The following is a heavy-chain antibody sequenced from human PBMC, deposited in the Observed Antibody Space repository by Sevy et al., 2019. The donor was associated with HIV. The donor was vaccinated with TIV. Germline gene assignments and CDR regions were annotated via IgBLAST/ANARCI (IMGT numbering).Heavy chain of an antibody. V-gene: IGHV3-53*01. CDR2: IYSDGNT. CDR3: ARGLILEGSWYGMDV. J-gene: IGHJ6*02. CDR1: GFTVSSNY. D-gene: IGHD3-3*01. Sequence: GGSLRLSCAASGFTVSSNYMSWVRQAPGKGLEWMSVIYSDGNTYYADSVKGRFTISRDNSKNTLYLEMNSLRAEDTAMYYCARGLILEGSWYGMDVWGQGTTVTVSS.